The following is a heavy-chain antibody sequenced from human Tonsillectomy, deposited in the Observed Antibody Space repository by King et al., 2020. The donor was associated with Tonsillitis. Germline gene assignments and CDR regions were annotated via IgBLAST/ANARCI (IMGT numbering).Heavy chain of an antibody. CDR1: GGSVSSGRYY. D-gene: IGHD3-3*01. Sequence: VQLQESGPGLVKPSETLSLTCTVSGGSVSSGRYYWRWIRQTPGKGLEWIGYIFYSGRTDYNPSLRHRVSISLDTSKNQCTLNLSSVTAADTAVYYCARDRYCDFWSGYLDPWSQGTHVTVSS. J-gene: IGHJ5*02. CDR2: IFYSGRT. V-gene: IGHV4-61*01. CDR3: ARDRYCDFWSGYLDP.